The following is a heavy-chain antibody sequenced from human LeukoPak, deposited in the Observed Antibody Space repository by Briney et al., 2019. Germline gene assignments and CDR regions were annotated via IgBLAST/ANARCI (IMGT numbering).Heavy chain of an antibody. CDR2: ISGSGGST. V-gene: IGHV3-23*01. CDR1: GFTFSSYA. J-gene: IGHJ3*02. D-gene: IGHD1-26*01. CDR3: ARAVVGARVHGAFDI. Sequence: GGSLRLSCAASGFTFSSYAMSWVRQAPGKGLEWVSAISGSGGSTYYADSVKGRFTISRDNSKNTLYLQMNSLRAEDTAVYYCARAVVGARVHGAFDIWGQGTMVTVSS.